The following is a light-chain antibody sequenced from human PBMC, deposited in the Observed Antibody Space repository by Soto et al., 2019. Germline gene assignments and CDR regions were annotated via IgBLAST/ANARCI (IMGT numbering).Light chain of an antibody. J-gene: IGKJ5*01. V-gene: IGKV3D-20*02. CDR3: QQRSNWPPVIT. CDR1: QSVSSNY. Sequence: EIVLTQSPGTLSLSPGERGTLSCRASQSVSSNYLAWYQQKPGQAPRLLIYSAFSRATGIPDRFSGSGSGTDFTLTISRLEPEDFAVYYCQQRSNWPPVITFGQGTRLEIK. CDR2: SAF.